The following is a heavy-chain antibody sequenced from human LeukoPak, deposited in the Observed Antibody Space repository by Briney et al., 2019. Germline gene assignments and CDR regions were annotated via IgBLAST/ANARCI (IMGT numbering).Heavy chain of an antibody. CDR1: GYTFTGYY. V-gene: IGHV1-2*02. J-gene: IGHJ4*02. CDR2: INPNSGGT. CDR3: ARTYYYDSSGYFPDY. D-gene: IGHD3-22*01. Sequence: ASVKVSCKASGYTFTGYYMHWVRQAPGQGLEWMGWINPNSGGTNYAQDFHGRVTMTRDTSISTAYMELSRLRSDDTAVYYCARTYYYDSSGYFPDYWGQGTLVTVSS.